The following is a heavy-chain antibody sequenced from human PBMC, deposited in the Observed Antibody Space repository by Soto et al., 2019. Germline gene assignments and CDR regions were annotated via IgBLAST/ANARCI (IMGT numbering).Heavy chain of an antibody. CDR3: AKHLLYGSGSYYIYGMDV. D-gene: IGHD3-10*01. CDR1: GFTFSSYA. V-gene: IGHV3-23*01. Sequence: EVQLLESGGGLVQPGGSLRLSCAASGFTFSSYAMSWVRQAPGKGLEWVSAISGSGGSTYYADSVKGRFTISRDNSKNTLYLQMNSLRAEVTAVYYCAKHLLYGSGSYYIYGMDVWGQGTTVTVSS. J-gene: IGHJ6*02. CDR2: ISGSGGST.